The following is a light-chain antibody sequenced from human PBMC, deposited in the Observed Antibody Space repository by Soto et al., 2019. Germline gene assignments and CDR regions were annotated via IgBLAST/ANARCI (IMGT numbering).Light chain of an antibody. CDR1: SSDVGGYNY. CDR3: SSYTGSSTPYV. CDR2: EVS. V-gene: IGLV2-14*01. J-gene: IGLJ1*01. Sequence: QSALTQPASVSGSPGQSITISCTGTSSDVGGYNYVSWYQQHPGKAPELMIYEVSNRPSGVSNRFSGSKSGNTASLTISGLQAEDDADYYCSSYTGSSTPYVFGTGTKLTVL.